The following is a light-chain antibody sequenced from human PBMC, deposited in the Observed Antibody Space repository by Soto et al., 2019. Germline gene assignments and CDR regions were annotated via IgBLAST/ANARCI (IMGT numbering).Light chain of an antibody. J-gene: IGLJ1*01. CDR1: SSDVGSYNR. CDR3: SSFTSSNTYV. Sequence: QSALTQPPSVSGSPGQSVAISCSGTSSDVGSYNRVSWYQQPPGTAPKLMIYDVNNRPSGVPDRFSGSKSGNTASLTISGPQAEDEADDYCSSFTSSNTYVFGIGTKLTVL. CDR2: DVN. V-gene: IGLV2-18*02.